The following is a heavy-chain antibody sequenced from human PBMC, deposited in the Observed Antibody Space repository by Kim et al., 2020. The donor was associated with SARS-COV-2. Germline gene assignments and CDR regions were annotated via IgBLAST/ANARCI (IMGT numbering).Heavy chain of an antibody. CDR3: ARDRDYYYYGMDV. J-gene: IGHJ6*02. V-gene: IGHV3-7*03. Sequence: YYVDSVKGRFTTARDNAKNSLYLQMNGLRAEDTAVYYCARDRDYYYYGMDVWGQGTTVTVSS.